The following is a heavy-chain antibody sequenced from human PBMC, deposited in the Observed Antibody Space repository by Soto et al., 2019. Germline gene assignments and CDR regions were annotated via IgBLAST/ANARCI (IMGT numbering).Heavy chain of an antibody. J-gene: IGHJ5*02. CDR1: GGSVSSSDYS. Sequence: SETLSLTCTVSGGSVSSSDYSWGWIRQPPGKGLEWIGSIYYTGGTYYNPSLKIRVTFSVETSKNRFSLKLNSVTAADTAVYYCAREGEVGYCSGYSCYLNWFDPWGQGTLVTVSS. CDR3: AREGEVGYCSGYSCYLNWFDP. D-gene: IGHD2-15*01. V-gene: IGHV4-39*02. CDR2: IYYTGGT.